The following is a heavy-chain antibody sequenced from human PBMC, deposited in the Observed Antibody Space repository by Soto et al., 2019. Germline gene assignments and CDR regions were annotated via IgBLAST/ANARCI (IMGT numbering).Heavy chain of an antibody. CDR3: ARGGRAARRGWFDP. D-gene: IGHD6-6*01. CDR2: MNPNSGNT. J-gene: IGHJ5*02. V-gene: IGHV1-8*01. CDR1: GYTFTSCD. Sequence: RASVKVSCKASGYTFTSCDINWVRQATGQGLEWMGWMNPNSGNTGYAQKFQGRVTMTRNTSISTAYMELSSLRSEDTAVYYCARGGRAARRGWFDPWGQGILVTVSS.